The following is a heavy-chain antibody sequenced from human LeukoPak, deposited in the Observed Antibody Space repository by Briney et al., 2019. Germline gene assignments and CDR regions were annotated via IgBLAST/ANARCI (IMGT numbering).Heavy chain of an antibody. J-gene: IGHJ3*01. CDR3: ARGTYNTSPPDL. Sequence: SETLSLTCTVFGVSIRSNYRSWVRQPPGKGLEWVGYIYYTGSTKYNPSLKSRVTISVDTSRSQFSLKLSSVTAADTAVYYCARGTYNTSPPDLWGQGTMVTVSS. CDR2: IYYTGST. D-gene: IGHD1-14*01. CDR1: GVSIRSNY. V-gene: IGHV4-59*01.